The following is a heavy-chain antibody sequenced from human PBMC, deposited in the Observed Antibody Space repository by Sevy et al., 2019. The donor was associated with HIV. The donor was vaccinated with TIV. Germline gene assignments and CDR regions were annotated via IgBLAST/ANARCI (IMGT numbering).Heavy chain of an antibody. J-gene: IGHJ4*02. CDR2: ISYDGSNK. D-gene: IGHD5-18*01. V-gene: IGHV3-30-3*01. CDR3: ARSVGYSYGRVCQWPSDY. Sequence: GGSLRLSCAASGFTFSSYAMHWVRQALGKGLEWVAVISYDGSNKYYADSVKGRFTISRDNSKNTLYLQMNSLRAEDTAVYYCARSVGYSYGRVCQWPSDYWGQGTLVTVSS. CDR1: GFTFSSYA.